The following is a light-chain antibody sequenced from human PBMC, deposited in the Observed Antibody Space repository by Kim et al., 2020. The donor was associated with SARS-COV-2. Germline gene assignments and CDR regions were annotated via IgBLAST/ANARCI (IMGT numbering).Light chain of an antibody. CDR2: ATS. CDR3: QQSYIAPYT. J-gene: IGKJ2*01. V-gene: IGKV1-39*01. CDR1: QNIHIY. Sequence: SASVGDRVTITCRASQNIHIYLNWYQQKPGKVHNLLIYATSTLESGVPSRFSGSRSGTTFTLTISSLRPEDFATYYCQQSYIAPYTFGQGTKLEIK.